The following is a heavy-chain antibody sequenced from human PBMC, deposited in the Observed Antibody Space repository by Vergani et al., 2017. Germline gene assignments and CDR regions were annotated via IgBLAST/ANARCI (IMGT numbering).Heavy chain of an antibody. CDR3: ARDRVTTTYYMDV. J-gene: IGHJ6*03. V-gene: IGHV3-21*01. CDR1: GFTFSSYS. Sequence: EVQLVESGGGIVKPGGSLRLSCAASGFTFSSYSMNWVRQAPGKGLEWVSSISSSSSYIYYADSVKGRFTISRDNAKNSLYLQMNSLRAEDTAVYYCARDRVTTTYYMDVWGQGTAVTVS. D-gene: IGHD4-11*01. CDR2: ISSSSSYI.